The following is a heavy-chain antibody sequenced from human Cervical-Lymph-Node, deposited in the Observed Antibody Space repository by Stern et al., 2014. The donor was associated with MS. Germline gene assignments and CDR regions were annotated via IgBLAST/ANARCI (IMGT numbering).Heavy chain of an antibody. CDR1: GFTFSSYG. D-gene: IGHD1-26*01. V-gene: IGHV3-33*01. CDR2: IWYDGSNK. Sequence: QVQLVESGGGVVQPGRSLRLSCAASGFTFSSYGMHWVRQAPGKGLEWVAVIWYDGSNKYYADSVKGRFTISRDNSKNTLYLQMNSLTTEDTAVYYCARTQRVPGARYFDSWGQGTLVTVSS. CDR3: ARTQRVPGARYFDS. J-gene: IGHJ4*02.